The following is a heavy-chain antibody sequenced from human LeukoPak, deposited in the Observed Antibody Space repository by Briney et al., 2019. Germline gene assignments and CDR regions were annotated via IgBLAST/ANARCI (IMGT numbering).Heavy chain of an antibody. CDR3: ARDGYCSSTSCYIGSGYFDY. CDR2: IWYDGSNK. CDR1: GFTFSSYG. V-gene: IGHV3-33*01. J-gene: IGHJ4*02. Sequence: GGSLRLSCAASGFTFSSYGMRWVRQAPGKGLGWVAFIWYDGSNKYYADSVKGRFTISRDNSKNTLYLQMNSLRAEDTAVYYCARDGYCSSTSCYIGSGYFDYWGQGTLVTVSS. D-gene: IGHD2-2*03.